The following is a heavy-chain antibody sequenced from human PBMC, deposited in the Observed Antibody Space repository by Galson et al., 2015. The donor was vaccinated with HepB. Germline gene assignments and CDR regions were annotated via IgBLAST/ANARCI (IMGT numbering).Heavy chain of an antibody. D-gene: IGHD3-22*01. V-gene: IGHV4-34*01. CDR3: ARAPDYLDSSGYAFGIDR. CDR1: GGSFSAYY. Sequence: ETLSLTCAVYGGSFSAYYWNWIRQTPGKGLEWIGEINHSGRTNYNPSLKSRVTISVDASKNQFSLKVKSVSAADTAVHYCARAPDYLDSSGYAFGIDRWGQGTLVTVSS. J-gene: IGHJ5*02. CDR2: INHSGRT.